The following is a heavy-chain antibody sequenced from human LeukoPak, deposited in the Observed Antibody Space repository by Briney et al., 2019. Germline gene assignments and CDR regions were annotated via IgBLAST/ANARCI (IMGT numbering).Heavy chain of an antibody. V-gene: IGHV3-74*01. J-gene: IGHJ4*02. Sequence: PGGSLRLSCAASGFTFSSYWMHWVRQAPGKGLVWVSRINSDGSSTSYADSVKGRFTISRGNAKNTLYLQMNSLRAEDTAVYYCARETAAAGDYYFDYWGQGTLVTVSS. CDR2: INSDGSST. D-gene: IGHD6-13*01. CDR1: GFTFSSYW. CDR3: ARETAAAGDYYFDY.